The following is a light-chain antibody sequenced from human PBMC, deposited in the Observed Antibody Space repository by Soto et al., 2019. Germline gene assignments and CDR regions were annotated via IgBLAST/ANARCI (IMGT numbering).Light chain of an antibody. Sequence: EIVMTQSPATLSVSPGERATLSCWASQSVSSNLAWYQQKSGQAPRLLMYGASTRATGIPARFSGSGSGTEFTLTISSLQSEDFAVYYCQQYDNWPWTFGQGTKVEIK. CDR1: QSVSSN. J-gene: IGKJ1*01. CDR3: QQYDNWPWT. V-gene: IGKV3-15*01. CDR2: GAS.